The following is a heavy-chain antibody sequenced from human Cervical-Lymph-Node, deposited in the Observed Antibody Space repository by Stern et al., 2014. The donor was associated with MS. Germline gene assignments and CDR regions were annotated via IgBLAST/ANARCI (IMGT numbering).Heavy chain of an antibody. CDR2: ISYDGSNK. V-gene: IGHV3-30*01. Sequence: QVQLGQSGGGVVQPGRSLRLSCAASGFTFSNYAMHWVRQAPGKGLEWVAVISYDGSNKYYADSVKGRFTISRENSKNTLYLQMNSLRAEDTAVYYCAREMIAAAGTIPFDYWGQGTLVTVSS. CDR3: AREMIAAAGTIPFDY. J-gene: IGHJ4*02. D-gene: IGHD6-13*01. CDR1: GFTFSNYA.